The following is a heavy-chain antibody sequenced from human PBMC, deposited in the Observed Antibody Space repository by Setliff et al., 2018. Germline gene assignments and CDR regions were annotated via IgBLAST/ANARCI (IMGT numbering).Heavy chain of an antibody. CDR3: ARDQYTSGRYGSPECYLDC. CDR1: GNSISRYC. CDR2: IQNVWNT. Sequence: PSETLSPTCTVFGNSISRYCWSWIRQPPGKALDWIGYIQNVWNTTYNPALGSRITMSGETSKYQFYMKLSSVTVAVTAVYYCARDQYTSGRYGSPECYLDCWGRGILVTVSS. V-gene: IGHV4-59*01. D-gene: IGHD6-19*01. J-gene: IGHJ4*01.